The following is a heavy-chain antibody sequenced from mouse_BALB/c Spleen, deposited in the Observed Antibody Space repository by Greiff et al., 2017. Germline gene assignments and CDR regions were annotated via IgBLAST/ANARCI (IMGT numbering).Heavy chain of an antibody. V-gene: IGHV5-17*02. Sequence: EVKLVESGGGLVQPGGSRKLSCAASGFTFSSFGMHWVRQAPEKGLEWVAYISSGSSTIYYADTVKGRFTISRDNPKNTLFLQMTSLRSEDTAMYYCARRRMDYWGQGTSVTVSA. CDR1: GFTFSSFG. J-gene: IGHJ4*01. CDR2: ISSGSSTI. CDR3: ARRRMDY.